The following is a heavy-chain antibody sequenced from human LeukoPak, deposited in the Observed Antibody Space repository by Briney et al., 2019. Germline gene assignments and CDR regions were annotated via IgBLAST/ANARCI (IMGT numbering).Heavy chain of an antibody. D-gene: IGHD2/OR15-2a*01. Sequence: QTGGSLRLCCAAAGFTLGPYAIHWVRQRAGRGLGWVALINADGGRTFYANSVERRFTISRDNSKDSLYLQMNSLTTDDTALYYCGTWAFYHSLDLWRQGTTVTVSS. V-gene: IGHV3-43*02. CDR3: GTWAFYHSLDL. J-gene: IGHJ6*02. CDR1: GFTLGPYA. CDR2: INADGGRT.